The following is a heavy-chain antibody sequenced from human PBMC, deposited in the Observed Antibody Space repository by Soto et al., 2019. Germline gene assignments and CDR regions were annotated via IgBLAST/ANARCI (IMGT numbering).Heavy chain of an antibody. CDR1: GGSIRSGDYY. D-gene: IGHD3-3*01. Sequence: PSETLSLTCTVSGGSIRSGDYYWNWIRQPPGKGLEWIGYIYNSGSTYYNPSLKSRLTMSVDTSKNQFSLSLTSVTAADTAVYYCARGGITIFGVDYYYYGMDVWGQGTTVTVSS. J-gene: IGHJ6*02. CDR2: IYNSGST. V-gene: IGHV4-30-4*01. CDR3: ARGGITIFGVDYYYYGMDV.